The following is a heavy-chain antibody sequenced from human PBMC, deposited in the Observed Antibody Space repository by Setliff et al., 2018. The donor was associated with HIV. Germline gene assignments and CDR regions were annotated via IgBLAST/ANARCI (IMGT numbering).Heavy chain of an antibody. V-gene: IGHV1-18*01. J-gene: IGHJ3*02. CDR1: DYPFSNFG. Sequence: ASVKVSCKASDYPFSNFGISWVRQAPGQGLEWMAWINVYNGDTNFAQKFQGRVTMTKDTSTGTAYMELRSLRSDDTAVYYCARTPLRITMIVVVLGVDIWGQGTMVTVSS. CDR2: INVYNGDT. CDR3: ARTPLRITMIVVVLGVDI. D-gene: IGHD3-22*01.